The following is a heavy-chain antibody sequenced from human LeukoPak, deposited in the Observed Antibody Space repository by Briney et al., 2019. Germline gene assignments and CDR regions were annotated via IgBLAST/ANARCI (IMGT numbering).Heavy chain of an antibody. CDR3: AKTRPLDSSSWSHGDY. D-gene: IGHD6-13*01. V-gene: IGHV3-23*01. J-gene: IGHJ4*02. CDR1: GFTFSSYA. CDR2: ISGSGDST. Sequence: GGSLRLSCAASGFTFSSYAMSWVRQAPGKGLEWVSAISGSGDSTYYGDSVRGRFTISRDNSKNTLYLQMNSLRAEDTAVYYCAKTRPLDSSSWSHGDYWGQGTLVAVSS.